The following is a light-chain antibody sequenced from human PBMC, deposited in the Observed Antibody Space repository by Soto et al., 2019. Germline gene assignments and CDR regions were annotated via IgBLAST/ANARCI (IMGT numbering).Light chain of an antibody. V-gene: IGKV3-15*01. CDR2: GAS. CDR3: QQNYSLPIT. CDR1: QSVSLS. J-gene: IGKJ5*01. Sequence: EIVLTQSPATLSVSLGDSATLSCRAGQSVSLSLAWYQMRPGQPPRLLIYGASTRATDIPARFRGTGSGTDFTLTISSLQSEDFATYYCQQNYSLPITFGQGTRLEIK.